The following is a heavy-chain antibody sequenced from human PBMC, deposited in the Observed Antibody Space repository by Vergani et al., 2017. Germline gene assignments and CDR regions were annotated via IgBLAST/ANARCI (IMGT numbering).Heavy chain of an antibody. D-gene: IGHD1-26*01. V-gene: IGHV2-5*02. J-gene: IGHJ5*02. Sequence: QITLKESGPTLVKPTQTLTLTCTFSGFSLSTSGVGVGWIRQPPGQALEWLALIYWDDDKRYSPSLKSRLTITKDTSKNQLVLTMTNMDPVDTDTYYCAHSRGRNYNLGWPNWFDPWGQGTLVTVSS. CDR3: AHSRGRNYNLGWPNWFDP. CDR1: GFSLSTSGVG. CDR2: IYWDDDK.